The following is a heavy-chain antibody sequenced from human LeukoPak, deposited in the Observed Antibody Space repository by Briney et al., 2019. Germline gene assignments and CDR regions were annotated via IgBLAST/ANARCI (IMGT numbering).Heavy chain of an antibody. J-gene: IGHJ4*02. CDR2: ISPDGNIE. D-gene: IGHD1/OR15-1a*01. CDR3: AKINNDDDY. V-gene: IGHV3-30*18. Sequence: QAGRSLSLSCAASGFTFTTFGIHWVRQAPGKGLEWVAAISPDGNIEYYTDSVKGRFTISRDNSKNMIYLQMNSLRGEDSAVYYCAKINNDDDYWGQGTLVTVSS. CDR1: GFTFTTFG.